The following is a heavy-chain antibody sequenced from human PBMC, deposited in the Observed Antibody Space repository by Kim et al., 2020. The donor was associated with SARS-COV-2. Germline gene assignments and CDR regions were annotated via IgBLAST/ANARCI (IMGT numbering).Heavy chain of an antibody. J-gene: IGHJ6*02. D-gene: IGHD2-2*01. V-gene: IGHV3-66*03. CDR2: IYSCGST. CDR3: ARGPGTSCYFESYYYYGMDV. Sequence: GGSLRLSCAASGFTVSSNYMSWVRQAPGKGLEWVSVIYSCGSTYYADSVKGRFTISRDNSKNTLYLQMNSLRAEDTAVYYCARGPGTSCYFESYYYYGMDVWGQGTTVTVSS. CDR1: GFTVSSNY.